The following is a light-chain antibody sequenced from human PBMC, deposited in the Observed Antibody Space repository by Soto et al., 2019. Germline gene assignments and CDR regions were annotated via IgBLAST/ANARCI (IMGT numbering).Light chain of an antibody. CDR2: GNN. Sequence: QSVLTQPPSVSGAPGQRVTISCTGSSSNIGAGYDVHWYQQLPGTAPKVLIYGNNNRPSGVPDRFSGSKSGTSASLAITGLQAEDEADYYCQSYDSSLSGSDWVFGGGTKVTVL. V-gene: IGLV1-40*01. J-gene: IGLJ3*02. CDR3: QSYDSSLSGSDWV. CDR1: SSNIGAGYD.